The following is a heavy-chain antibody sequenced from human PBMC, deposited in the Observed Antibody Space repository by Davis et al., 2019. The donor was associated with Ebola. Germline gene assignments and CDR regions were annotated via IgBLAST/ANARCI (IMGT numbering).Heavy chain of an antibody. CDR1: GFTFSDYY. CDR2: ISDGGGST. Sequence: PGGSLRLSCAASGFTFSDYYMSWVRQAPEKGLEWVSAISDGGGSTYYADSVTGRFTISRDNSKNTLYLQMNSLRAEDTAVYYCAKRVTLVRGVLTYYYYGMDVWGQGTTVTVSS. J-gene: IGHJ6*02. D-gene: IGHD3-10*01. V-gene: IGHV3-23*01. CDR3: AKRVTLVRGVLTYYYYGMDV.